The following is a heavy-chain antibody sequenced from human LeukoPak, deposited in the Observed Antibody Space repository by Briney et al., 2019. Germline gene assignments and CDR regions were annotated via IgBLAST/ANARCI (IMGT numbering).Heavy chain of an antibody. J-gene: IGHJ6*02. CDR2: MNPNSGNT. CDR1: GYTFTSYD. Sequence: ASVKVSCKASGYTFTSYDINWVRQATGQGLEWMGWMNPNSGNTGYAQKFRGRVTMTRNTSISTAYMELSSLRSEDTAVYYCARDIGYSYGGGPDVWGQGTTVTVSS. V-gene: IGHV1-8*01. CDR3: ARDIGYSYGGGPDV. D-gene: IGHD5-18*01.